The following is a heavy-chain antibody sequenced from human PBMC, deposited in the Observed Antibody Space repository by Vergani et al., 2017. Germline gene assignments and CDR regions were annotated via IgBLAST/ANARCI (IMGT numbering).Heavy chain of an antibody. Sequence: QVQLVQSGAEVKKPGASVKVSCKASGYTFTSYYMNWVRQAPGQGLEWMGIINRSGGSTTYAQKFQGRVTMTRDTSTSAVYMELSSLRSEDTAVYYCARADCSSSSCRSDYMDVWGKGTMVTVSS. CDR3: ARADCSSSSCRSDYMDV. CDR1: GYTFTSYY. D-gene: IGHD2-2*01. V-gene: IGHV1-46*03. CDR2: INRSGGST. J-gene: IGHJ6*03.